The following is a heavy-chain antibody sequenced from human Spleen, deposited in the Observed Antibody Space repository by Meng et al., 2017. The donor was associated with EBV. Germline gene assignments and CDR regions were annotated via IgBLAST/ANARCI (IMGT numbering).Heavy chain of an antibody. V-gene: IGHV4-4*02. D-gene: IGHD4-17*01. J-gene: IGHJ4*02. CDR1: GASISSSNW. CDR3: ARGDRASMTTVTSLVY. CDR2: IYHSGPT. Sequence: QVALQESGPRLVKPSGTLYLSCAGSGASISSSNWWTWVRQPPGKGLEWIGEIYHSGPTNYNPSLKSRVTMSVDKSKNQFSLKMNSVTAADAAVYYCARGDRASMTTVTSLVYWGQGTLVTVSS.